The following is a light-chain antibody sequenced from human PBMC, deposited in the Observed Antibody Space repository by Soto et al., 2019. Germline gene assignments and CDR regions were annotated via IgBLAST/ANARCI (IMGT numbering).Light chain of an antibody. J-gene: IGKJ2*01. CDR3: IQRRHYPYT. Sequence: DVVVTQTPLSLPVTPGEPASISCRSSQSLLDSDDGNTYLDWYLHKPGQSPQLLIYMVSYRASGDPDRFSGSGSGTDFTLKISRVEAGDVGVYYCIQRRHYPYTFGQGTKLDIK. V-gene: IGKV2-40*01. CDR2: MVS. CDR1: QSLLDSDDGNTY.